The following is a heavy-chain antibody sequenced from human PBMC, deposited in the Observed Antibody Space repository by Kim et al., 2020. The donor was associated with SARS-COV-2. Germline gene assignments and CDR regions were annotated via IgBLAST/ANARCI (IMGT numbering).Heavy chain of an antibody. J-gene: IGHJ4*01. D-gene: IGHD5-18*01. Sequence: SETLSLTCTVSGVSISSSTYYWGWIRQPPGKGLEWIATIYYSGRTFYNPSLKSRVTITVDTSKDQFSLKLSSVTAADTAVYYCSRVGYRNGYSTFVDYWG. CDR2: IYYSGRT. V-gene: IGHV4-39*01. CDR1: GVSISSSTYY. CDR3: SRVGYRNGYSTFVDY.